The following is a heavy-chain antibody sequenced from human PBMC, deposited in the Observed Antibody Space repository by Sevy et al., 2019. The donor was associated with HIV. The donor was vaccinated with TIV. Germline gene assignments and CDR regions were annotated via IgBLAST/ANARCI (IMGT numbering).Heavy chain of an antibody. Sequence: SETLSLTCTVSGGSISSYYWSWIRQPPGKGLEWIGHIHYRGRTTYNPSLKSRVTISVDTSKIRFSLRLNFGTAADTAVYYCARYDILTGHSDVFDIWGQGTMVTVSS. CDR3: ARYDILTGHSDVFDI. D-gene: IGHD3-9*01. V-gene: IGHV4-59*13. CDR2: IHYRGRT. J-gene: IGHJ3*02. CDR1: GGSISSYY.